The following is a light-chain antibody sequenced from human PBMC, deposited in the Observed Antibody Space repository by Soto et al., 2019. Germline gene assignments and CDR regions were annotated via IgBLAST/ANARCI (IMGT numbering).Light chain of an antibody. Sequence: DIVMTQSPDSLAVSLGERATINCKSSQSVLYSSNNKNYLAWYQQKPGQPPKLLIYWASTRESGVPDGFSGSGSVTDFTITISSLPAEDVAVYYCQQYYSTPPLTFGGGTKVEIK. CDR2: WAS. CDR1: QSVLYSSNNKNY. CDR3: QQYYSTPPLT. V-gene: IGKV4-1*01. J-gene: IGKJ4*01.